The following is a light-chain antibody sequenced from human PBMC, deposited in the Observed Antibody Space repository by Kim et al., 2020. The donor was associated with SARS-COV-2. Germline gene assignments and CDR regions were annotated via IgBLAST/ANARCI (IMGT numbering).Light chain of an antibody. CDR2: YDS. Sequence: SYELTQPPSVSVAPGKTARITCGGNNIGSKSVHWYQQKPGQAPVVVINYDSDRPSGIPERFSGSNSGNTATLTISRVEAGDEADYYCQVWDSSSDHLRVFGGGTKLTVL. J-gene: IGLJ3*02. CDR3: QVWDSSSDHLRV. V-gene: IGLV3-21*04. CDR1: NIGSKS.